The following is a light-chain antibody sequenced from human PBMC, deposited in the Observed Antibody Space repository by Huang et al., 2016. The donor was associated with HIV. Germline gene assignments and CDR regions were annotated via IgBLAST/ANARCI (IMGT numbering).Light chain of an antibody. CDR2: DAS. CDR1: QDITNF. Sequence: DIQMTQSPSSLSASVGDRVTITCQASQDITNFLNWYQEKPGKAPKLHIYDASNLETGVQSKFSGGGSGTYFTLTISSLQPEDFATYDCQQYNNLPYTFGQGTKLEIK. CDR3: QQYNNLPYT. V-gene: IGKV1-33*01. J-gene: IGKJ2*01.